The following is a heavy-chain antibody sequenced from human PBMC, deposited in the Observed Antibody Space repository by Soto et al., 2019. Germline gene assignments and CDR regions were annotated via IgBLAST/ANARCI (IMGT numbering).Heavy chain of an antibody. D-gene: IGHD2-2*01. CDR2: IYPGDSDT. CDR3: PTSLGAMDV. CDR1: GYTFTDYW. J-gene: IGHJ6*02. Sequence: PGESLKISCKGSGYTFTDYWIGWVRQLPGKGLEWMGIIYPGDSDTRYSPSFQGHVTITVDKSTSTAADSAVYYCARDDHIVVVPTSLGAMDVWGQGTTVTVSS. V-gene: IGHV5-51*01.